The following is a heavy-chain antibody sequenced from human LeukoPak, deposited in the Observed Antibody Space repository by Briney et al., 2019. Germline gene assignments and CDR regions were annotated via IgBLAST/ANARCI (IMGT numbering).Heavy chain of an antibody. CDR3: ARVDYDFWSGYTIFDY. J-gene: IGHJ4*02. Sequence: PGGSLRLSCEASGFTFNTYSMNWARQAPGKGLEWVANIKQDGSEKYYVDSVKGRFTISRDNAKNSLYLQMNSLRAEDTAVYYCARVDYDFWSGYTIFDYWGQGTLVTVSS. CDR2: IKQDGSEK. D-gene: IGHD3-3*01. V-gene: IGHV3-7*01. CDR1: GFTFNTYS.